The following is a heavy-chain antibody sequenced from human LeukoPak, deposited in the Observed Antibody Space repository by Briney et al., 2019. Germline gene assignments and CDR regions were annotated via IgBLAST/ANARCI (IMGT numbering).Heavy chain of an antibody. CDR1: GGSISSRSYY. CDR3: ARQWNSYCTTGVCYPFDY. D-gene: IGHD2-8*01. J-gene: IGHJ4*02. CDR2: IYYRGST. Sequence: SETLSLTCTVSGGSISSRSYYWGWIRQPPGKGLEWIGSIYYRGSTSYNPSLKSRVTISVDTSKNQFSLKLSSVTAADTAVYYCARQWNSYCTTGVCYPFDYWGQGTLVTVSS. V-gene: IGHV4-39*01.